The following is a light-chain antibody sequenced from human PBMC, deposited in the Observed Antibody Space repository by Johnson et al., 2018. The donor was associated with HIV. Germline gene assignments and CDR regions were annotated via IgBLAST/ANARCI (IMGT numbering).Light chain of an antibody. CDR3: GTWDSSLSAGV. Sequence: ILTQPPSVSAAPGQKVTISCSGSSSNIGNNYVSWYQQMPGTAPKHLIYDNNKRPSGIPDQFSGSKSGTSATLGITGLQTGDEADYYCGTWDSSLSAGVFGTGTRVTVL. CDR2: DNN. CDR1: SSNIGNNY. J-gene: IGLJ1*01. V-gene: IGLV1-51*01.